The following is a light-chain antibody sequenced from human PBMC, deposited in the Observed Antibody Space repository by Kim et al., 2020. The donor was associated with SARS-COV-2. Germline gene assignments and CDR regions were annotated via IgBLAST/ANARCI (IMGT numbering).Light chain of an antibody. V-gene: IGLV3-21*01. CDR3: QVWESGVV. CDR2: YDS. CDR1: NIGSKS. J-gene: IGLJ2*01. Sequence: SYELTQPPSVSVAPGKTARITCGGNNIGSKSVHWYQQKPGQAPVLVIYYDSDRPSGIPERFSGSNSGNTATLTISRVEAGDEADYYCQVWESGVVFG.